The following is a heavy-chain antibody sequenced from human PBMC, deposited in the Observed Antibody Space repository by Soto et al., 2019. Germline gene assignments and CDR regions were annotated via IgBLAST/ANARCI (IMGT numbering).Heavy chain of an antibody. D-gene: IGHD3-16*02. J-gene: IGHJ3*02. V-gene: IGHV1-69*13. CDR3: ASQIRDYVWGSYRSGAFDI. Sequence: SVKVSCKASGGTFSSYAISWVRQAPGQGLEWMGGIIPIFGTANYAQKFQGRVTITADESTSTAYMELSSLRSEDTAVYYCASQIRDYVWGSYRSGAFDIWGQGTMVTVSS. CDR2: IIPIFGTA. CDR1: GGTFSSYA.